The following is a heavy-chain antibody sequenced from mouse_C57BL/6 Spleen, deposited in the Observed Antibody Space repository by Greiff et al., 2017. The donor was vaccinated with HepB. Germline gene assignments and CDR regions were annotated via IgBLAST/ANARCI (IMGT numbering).Heavy chain of an antibody. V-gene: IGHV1-69*01. CDR2: IDPSDSYT. Sequence: QVQLQQPGAELVMPGASVKLSCKASGYTFTSYWMHWVKQRPGQGLEWIGEIDPSDSYTNYNQKFKGKSTLTVDKSSSTAYMQLSSLTSEDSAVYDCARQLRPYYYAMDYWGQGTSVTVSS. CDR1: GYTFTSYW. D-gene: IGHD3-2*02. J-gene: IGHJ4*01. CDR3: ARQLRPYYYAMDY.